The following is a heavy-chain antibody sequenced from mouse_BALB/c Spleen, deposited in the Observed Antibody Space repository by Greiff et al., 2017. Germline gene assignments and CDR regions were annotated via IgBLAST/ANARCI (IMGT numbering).Heavy chain of an antibody. J-gene: IGHJ3*01. D-gene: IGHD2-4*01. CDR1: GFTFSSYA. Sequence: EVMLVESGGGLVKPGGSLKLSCAASGFTFSSYAMSWVRQTPEKRLEWVASISSGGSTYYPDSVKGRFTISRDNARNILYLQMSSLRSEDTAMYYCARDYDYDSAWFADWGQGTLVTVSA. CDR3: ARDYDYDSAWFAD. V-gene: IGHV5-6-5*01. CDR2: ISSGGST.